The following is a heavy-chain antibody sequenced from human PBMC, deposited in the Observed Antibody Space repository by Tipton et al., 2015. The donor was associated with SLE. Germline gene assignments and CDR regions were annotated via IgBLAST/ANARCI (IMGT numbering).Heavy chain of an antibody. J-gene: IGHJ3*02. CDR3: ASPSRAAAFDI. CDR2: FYHGGST. Sequence: TLSLTCAVSGYSINRGLFWGWIRQPPGKGLGWIGNFYHGGSTYYNPSLQSRVTISVDTSKNLFSLNLTSVTASDTAVYYCASPSRAAAFDIWGQGAMVIVSS. CDR1: GYSINRGLF. V-gene: IGHV4-38-2*01.